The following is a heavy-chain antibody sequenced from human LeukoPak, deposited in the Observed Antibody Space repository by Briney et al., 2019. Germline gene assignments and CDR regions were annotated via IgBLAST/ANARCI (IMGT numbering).Heavy chain of an antibody. J-gene: IGHJ4*02. CDR3: ARSRGYSYVYFDY. D-gene: IGHD5-18*01. CDR1: GFTFSDYY. CDR2: ISSSGSTI. V-gene: IGHV3-11*01. Sequence: GGSLRLSCAASGFTFSDYYMSWIRQAPGKGLEWVSYISSSGSTIYYADSVKGRFTISRDNAKNSLYLQMNSLRAEDTAVYYYARSRGYSYVYFDYWGQGTLVTVSS.